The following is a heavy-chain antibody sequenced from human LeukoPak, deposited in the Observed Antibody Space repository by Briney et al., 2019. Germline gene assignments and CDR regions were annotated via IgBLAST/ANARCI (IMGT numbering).Heavy chain of an antibody. D-gene: IGHD1-26*01. CDR3: AKSEWELDFDY. CDR2: ISYDGSNK. CDR1: GFTFSSYA. J-gene: IGHJ4*02. V-gene: IGHV3-30*04. Sequence: GGSLRLSCAASGFTFSSYAMHWVRQAPGKGLEWVAVISYDGSNKYYADSVKGRFTISRDNSKNTLYLQMNSLRAEDTAVYYCAKSEWELDFDYWGQGTLVTVSS.